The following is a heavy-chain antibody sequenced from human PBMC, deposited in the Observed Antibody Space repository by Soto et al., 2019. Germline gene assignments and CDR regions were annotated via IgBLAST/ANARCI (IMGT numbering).Heavy chain of an antibody. Sequence: QVTLKESGPVLVKPTETLRLTCTVSGFSLSNARMGVSWIRQPPGKALEWLAHIFSNDEKSYSTSLKSRLTISKDTSKSQVVLTMTNMDPVDTATYYCARIDRFSEYSGYDEGLIDYWGQGTLVTVSS. CDR2: IFSNDEK. V-gene: IGHV2-26*01. D-gene: IGHD5-12*01. J-gene: IGHJ4*02. CDR3: ARIDRFSEYSGYDEGLIDY. CDR1: GFSLSNARMG.